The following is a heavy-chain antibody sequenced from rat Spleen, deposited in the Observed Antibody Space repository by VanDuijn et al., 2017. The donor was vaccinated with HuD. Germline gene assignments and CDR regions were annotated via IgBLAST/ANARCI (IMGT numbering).Heavy chain of an antibody. CDR2: IRPKSTNYVT. CDR3: TTLTGEPYYVMYA. D-gene: IGHD1-4*01. CDR1: GFTFSTAW. Sequence: EVQFMETGGGLVQSGKSLKLTCTTSGFTFSTAWMNWVRQSPEKGLEWIARIRPKSTNYVTEYAESVKGRFTISRDDSKSTIYLQMNSLKEEDTATYYCTTLTGEPYYVMYAWGQGASVTVSS. J-gene: IGHJ4*01. V-gene: IGHV6-10*01.